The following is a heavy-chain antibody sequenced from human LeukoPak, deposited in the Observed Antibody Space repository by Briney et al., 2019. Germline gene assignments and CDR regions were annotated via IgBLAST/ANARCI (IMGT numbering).Heavy chain of an antibody. V-gene: IGHV4-39*01. CDR3: ARLFDP. CDR1: GGSISTGSYY. J-gene: IGHJ5*02. Sequence: KSSETLSLTRTVSGGSISTGSYYWGWIRQPPGKGLEWIGSMFYSGSTYYTPSLKSRVTISVDTSKNQFSLNLTSVTAADTAVYYRARLFDPWGQGTLVTVSS. CDR2: MFYSGST.